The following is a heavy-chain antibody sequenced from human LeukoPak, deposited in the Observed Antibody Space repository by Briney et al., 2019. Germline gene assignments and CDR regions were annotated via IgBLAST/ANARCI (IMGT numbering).Heavy chain of an antibody. J-gene: IGHJ5*02. CDR2: ISAYNGNT. V-gene: IGHV1-18*01. CDR3: ARGGKRWLQSGDWFDP. CDR1: GYTFTSYG. Sequence: ASVKLSCKASGYTFTSYGISWVRQAPGQGLEWMGWISAYNGNTNYAQKLQGRVTMTTDTSTSTAYMELRSLRSDDTAVYYCARGGKRWLQSGDWFDPWGQGTLVTVSS. D-gene: IGHD5-24*01.